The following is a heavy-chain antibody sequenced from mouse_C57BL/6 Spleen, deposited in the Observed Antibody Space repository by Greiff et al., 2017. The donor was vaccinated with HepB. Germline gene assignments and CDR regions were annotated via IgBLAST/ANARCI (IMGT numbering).Heavy chain of an antibody. D-gene: IGHD2-12*01. J-gene: IGHJ2*01. Sequence: VQLQQPGAELVKPGASVKLSCKASGYTFTSYCMHWVKQRPGRGLEWIGRIDPNSGGTKYTETFKSKATLTVDKPSSTAYLQLSILTSEDAAVYYYEREAYDGGDYWGQGTTLTVSS. CDR1: GYTFTSYC. CDR3: EREAYDGGDY. V-gene: IGHV1-72*01. CDR2: IDPNSGGT.